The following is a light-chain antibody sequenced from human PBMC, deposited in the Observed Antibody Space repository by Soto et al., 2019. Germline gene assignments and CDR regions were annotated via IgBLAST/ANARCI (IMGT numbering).Light chain of an antibody. Sequence: EIVLTQSPGTLSLSPGERATLSCRASQSVFSRYLAWYQQKPGQAPRLLIFGASSRATGIPDRFSGSGSGTDFTLTISRLEAEDFAVYYCQQYGSSPPTVGGGTKVEIK. CDR3: QQYGSSPPT. V-gene: IGKV3-20*01. CDR1: QSVFSRY. CDR2: GAS. J-gene: IGKJ4*01.